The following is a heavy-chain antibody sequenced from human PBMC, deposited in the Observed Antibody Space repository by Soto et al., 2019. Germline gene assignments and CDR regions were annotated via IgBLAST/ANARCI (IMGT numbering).Heavy chain of an antibody. CDR1: GFTFSAYG. CDR3: ATDGGYCTNGVCYRFDS. D-gene: IGHD2-8*01. V-gene: IGHV3-33*01. CDR2: IWNDGSYK. Sequence: GGSLRLSCAASGFTFSAYGFHWVRQAPGKGLERVAVIWNDGSYKYYPASVKGRFTISRDNSKNTVYLQMSSLRAEDTAMYYCATDGGYCTNGVCYRFDSWGQGTLVTVSS. J-gene: IGHJ4*02.